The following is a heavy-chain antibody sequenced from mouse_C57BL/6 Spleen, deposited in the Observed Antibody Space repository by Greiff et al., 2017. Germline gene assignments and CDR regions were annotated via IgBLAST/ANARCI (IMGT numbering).Heavy chain of an antibody. CDR3: ARVGGAMDY. CDR2: IYPSDSET. CDR1: GYTFTSYW. J-gene: IGHJ4*01. V-gene: IGHV1-61*01. Sequence: QVQLQQPGAELVRPGSSVKLSCKASGYTFTSYWMDWVKQRPGQGLEWIGNIYPSDSETHYNQKFKDKATLTVDKSSSTAYMQLSSLTSEDCAVYCCARVGGAMDYWGQGTSVTVSS.